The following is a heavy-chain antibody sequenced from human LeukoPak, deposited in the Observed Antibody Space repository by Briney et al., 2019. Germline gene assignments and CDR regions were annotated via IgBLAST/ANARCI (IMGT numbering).Heavy chain of an antibody. J-gene: IGHJ4*02. CDR1: GYTFTDYY. CDR3: ARGPYGSGNYLHYFDY. Sequence: GASVKVSCRAGGYTFTDYYMHWVRQAPGQGLEWMGWINPNNGVTDYAQKFQGRVTVTRDTSISTAYMELSSLRSGDTAVYYCARGPYGSGNYLHYFDYWGQGTPVTVSS. V-gene: IGHV1-2*02. D-gene: IGHD3-10*01. CDR2: INPNNGVT.